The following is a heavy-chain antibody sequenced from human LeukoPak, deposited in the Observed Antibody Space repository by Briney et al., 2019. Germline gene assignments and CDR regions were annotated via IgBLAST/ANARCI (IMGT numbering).Heavy chain of an antibody. CDR3: ATPMGTAMSYGMDV. V-gene: IGHV3-74*01. Sequence: GGSLRLSCAASGFTFSSYWMHWVRQAPGKGLVWVSRINSDGSSTSYADSVKGRFTISRDNAKNTLYLQMNSLRAEDTAVYYCATPMGTAMSYGMDVWGQGTTVTVSS. D-gene: IGHD5-18*01. CDR1: GFTFSSYW. J-gene: IGHJ6*02. CDR2: INSDGSST.